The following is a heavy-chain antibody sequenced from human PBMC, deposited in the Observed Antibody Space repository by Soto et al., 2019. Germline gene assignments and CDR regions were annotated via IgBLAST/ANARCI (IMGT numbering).Heavy chain of an antibody. CDR2: IIPIFGTA. D-gene: IGHD6-6*01. Sequence: SVEVSCKXSGGTFSSYAISWVRQAPGQGLEWMGGIIPIFGTANYAQKFQGRVTITADESTSTAYMELSSLRSEDTAVYYCARENHSSSGYYYYGMDVWGQGTTVTVSS. CDR1: GGTFSSYA. V-gene: IGHV1-69*13. J-gene: IGHJ6*02. CDR3: ARENHSSSGYYYYGMDV.